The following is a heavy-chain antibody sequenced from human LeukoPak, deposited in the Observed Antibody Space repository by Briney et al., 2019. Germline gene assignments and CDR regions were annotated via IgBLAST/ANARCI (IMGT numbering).Heavy chain of an antibody. CDR3: ARGRYYLDS. CDR1: GFTFSSYW. CDR2: FNSDGIST. J-gene: IGHJ4*02. Sequence: GGSLRLSCAASGFTFSSYWTHWVRQAPGKGLVWVSRFNSDGISTSYADSVKGRFTISRDNAKNTLYLQMNSLRAEDTAMYYCARGRYYLDSWAREPWSPSPQ. V-gene: IGHV3-74*01.